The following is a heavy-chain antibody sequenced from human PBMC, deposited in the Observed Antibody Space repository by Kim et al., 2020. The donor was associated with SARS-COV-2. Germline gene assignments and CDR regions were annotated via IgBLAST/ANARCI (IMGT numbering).Heavy chain of an antibody. CDR3: ATVPTYNWYFLYYGMDV. J-gene: IGHJ6*02. D-gene: IGHD1-7*01. Sequence: GGSLRLSCAASGFTFSDYYMSWIRQAPGKGLEWVSYISSSGSTIYYADSVKGRFTISRDNAKNSLYLQMNSLRAEDTAVYYCATVPTYNWYFLYYGMDVWGQGTTVTVSS. CDR2: ISSSGSTI. CDR1: GFTFSDYY. V-gene: IGHV3-11*01.